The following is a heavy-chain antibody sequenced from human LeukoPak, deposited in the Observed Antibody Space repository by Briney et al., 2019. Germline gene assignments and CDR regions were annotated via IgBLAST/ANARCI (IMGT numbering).Heavy chain of an antibody. D-gene: IGHD2-2*01. CDR2: ISSSSSTI. V-gene: IGHV3-48*01. CDR1: GFTFSTYN. CDR3: ARWSCSSTSCSSNYYYYYMDV. Sequence: GGSLRLSCAASGFTFSTYNMNWVRQAPGKGLEWVSYISSSSSTIYYADSVKGRFTISGDNAKNSLYLQMNSLRAEDTAVYYCARWSCSSTSCSSNYYYYYMDVWGKGTTVTVSS. J-gene: IGHJ6*03.